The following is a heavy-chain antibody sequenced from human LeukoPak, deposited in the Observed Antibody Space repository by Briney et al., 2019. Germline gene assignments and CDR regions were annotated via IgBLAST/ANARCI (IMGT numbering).Heavy chain of an antibody. D-gene: IGHD2-2*01. J-gene: IGHJ4*02. V-gene: IGHV3-23*01. Sequence: PGRSLRLSCAASGFTFSSYAMSWVRQAPGKGLEWVSLISDSGGSTYYADSVKGRFTISRDNSKNTLSLQMNSLRADDTAVYYCAKGKGSSISCSDYWGQGTLVTVSS. CDR2: ISDSGGST. CDR1: GFTFSSYA. CDR3: AKGKGSSISCSDY.